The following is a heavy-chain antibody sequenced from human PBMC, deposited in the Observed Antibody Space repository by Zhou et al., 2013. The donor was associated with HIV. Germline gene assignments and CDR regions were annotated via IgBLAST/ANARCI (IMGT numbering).Heavy chain of an antibody. CDR3: ARALSARWGGGGFYYMDV. CDR2: ISGYNDNT. Sequence: QVQLVQSGAEVKKPGDSVKVSCQAAGYTFKNYGVSWVRQAPGQGPEWMGWISGYNDNTVYAPKFQDRVTLTTDASMSLAFMMLRNLRSDDTAVYYCARALSARWGGGGFYYMDVWGKGTPVTVS. D-gene: IGHD6-25*01. J-gene: IGHJ6*03. CDR1: GYTFKNYG. V-gene: IGHV1-18*01.